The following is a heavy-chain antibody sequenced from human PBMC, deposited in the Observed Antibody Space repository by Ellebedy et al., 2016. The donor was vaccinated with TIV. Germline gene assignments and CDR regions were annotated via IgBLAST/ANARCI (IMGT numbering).Heavy chain of an antibody. Sequence: GESLKISXAASGFTFRSYGMSWVRQAPGKGLEWVSAISDSGGSTYYADSVKGRFTISRDNSKNTLYLQMNSLRAEDTAVYYCARPRGDYGDQGRYYYGMDVWGQGTTVTVSS. CDR3: ARPRGDYGDQGRYYYGMDV. CDR2: ISDSGGST. CDR1: GFTFRSYG. J-gene: IGHJ6*02. V-gene: IGHV3-23*01. D-gene: IGHD4-17*01.